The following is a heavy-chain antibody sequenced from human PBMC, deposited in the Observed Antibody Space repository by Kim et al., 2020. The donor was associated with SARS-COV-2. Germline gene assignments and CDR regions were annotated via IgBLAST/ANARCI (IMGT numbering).Heavy chain of an antibody. D-gene: IGHD5-18*01. V-gene: IGHV4-31*03. CDR3: ARAGLPWIQLWLPEGGSSYYYYGMDV. CDR2: IYYSGST. CDR1: GGSISSGGYY. J-gene: IGHJ6*02. Sequence: SETLSLTCTVSGGSISSGGYYWSWIRQHPGKGLEWIGYIYYSGSTYYNPSLKSRVTISVDTSKNQFSLKLSSVTAADTAVYYCARAGLPWIQLWLPEGGSSYYYYGMDVWGQGTTVTVSS.